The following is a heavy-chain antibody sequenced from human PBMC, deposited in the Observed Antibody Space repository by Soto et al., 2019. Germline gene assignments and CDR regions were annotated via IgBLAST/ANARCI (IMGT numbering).Heavy chain of an antibody. Sequence: GGSLRLSCAASGFTFSSYGMHWVRQAPGKGLEWVAIIWYDGSKKYYADSVKGRFTISRDNSKNTLYLQMNSLRAEDTAVYYCVKDDVAYWGQGTLVTGLL. CDR2: IWYDGSKK. CDR1: GFTFSSYG. J-gene: IGHJ4*02. CDR3: VKDDVAY. V-gene: IGHV3-33*06.